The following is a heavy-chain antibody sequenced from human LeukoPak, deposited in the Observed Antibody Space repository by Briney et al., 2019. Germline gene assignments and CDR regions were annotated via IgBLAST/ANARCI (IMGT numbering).Heavy chain of an antibody. J-gene: IGHJ4*02. D-gene: IGHD3-10*01. CDR3: AKDLVTGSLDY. Sequence: GGSLRLSCAASGFTFSSYAMTWVRQAPGKGLEWVSSISSSGGSTYYADSVRGRFAISRDNSKNTLYLQMNSLRAEDTAIYYCAKDLVTGSLDYWGQGTLVTVSS. CDR1: GFTFSSYA. CDR2: ISSSGGST. V-gene: IGHV3-23*01.